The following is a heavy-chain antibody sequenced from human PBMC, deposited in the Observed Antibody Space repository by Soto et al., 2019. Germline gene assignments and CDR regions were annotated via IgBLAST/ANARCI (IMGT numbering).Heavy chain of an antibody. CDR2: IIPIFGTA. D-gene: IGHD5-18*01. CDR3: ARTNTAMVTGWFDP. Sequence: QVQLVQSGAEVKKPGSSVKVSCKASGGTFSSYAISWVRQAPGQGLEWMGGIIPIFGTANYAQKFKGRVTSTADESTSTAYMELSSLRSEDTAMYYCARTNTAMVTGWFDPWGQGTLVTVSS. V-gene: IGHV1-69*12. J-gene: IGHJ5*02. CDR1: GGTFSSYA.